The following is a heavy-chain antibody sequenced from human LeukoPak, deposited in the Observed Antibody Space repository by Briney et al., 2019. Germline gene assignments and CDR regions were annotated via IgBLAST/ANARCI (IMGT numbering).Heavy chain of an antibody. CDR3: ARAITMVRGVMDSMDY. V-gene: IGHV3-20*04. J-gene: IGHJ4*02. D-gene: IGHD3-10*01. CDR1: GFTFDDYG. CDR2: INWNGGST. Sequence: GGSLRLSCAASGFTFDDYGMSWVRQAPGKGLEWVSGINWNGGSTGYADSVKGRFTISRDNAKNSLYLQMNSLRAEDTALYYCARAITMVRGVMDSMDYWGQGTLVTVSS.